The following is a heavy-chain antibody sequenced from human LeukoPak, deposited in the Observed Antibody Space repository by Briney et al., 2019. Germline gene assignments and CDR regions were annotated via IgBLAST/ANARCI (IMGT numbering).Heavy chain of an antibody. V-gene: IGHV3-33*08. D-gene: IGHD3/OR15-3a*01. J-gene: IGHJ4*02. CDR3: ARHKDWTFDY. Sequence: PGGSLRLSCAASGFTFSFYAMHWVRQAPGKGLEGVAVIWYDGSNKYYADSVKGRFTISRDISKNTLYLQMNSLRAEDTAVYYCARHKDWTFDYWGQGTLVTVSS. CDR1: GFTFSFYA. CDR2: IWYDGSNK.